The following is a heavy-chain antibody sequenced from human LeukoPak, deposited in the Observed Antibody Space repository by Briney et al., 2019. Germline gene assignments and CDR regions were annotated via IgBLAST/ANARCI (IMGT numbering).Heavy chain of an antibody. CDR3: TRGSIAYYYMDV. J-gene: IGHJ6*03. CDR2: IYYSGST. CDR1: GGSISSGSYY. Sequence: SETLSLTCTVSGGSISSGSYYWSWIRQPPGKGLEWIGNIYYSGSTNYNPSLKSRVTISVDTSKNQFSLKLSSVTAADTAVYYCTRGSIAYYYMDVWGKGTTVTFSS. V-gene: IGHV4-61*01. D-gene: IGHD3-22*01.